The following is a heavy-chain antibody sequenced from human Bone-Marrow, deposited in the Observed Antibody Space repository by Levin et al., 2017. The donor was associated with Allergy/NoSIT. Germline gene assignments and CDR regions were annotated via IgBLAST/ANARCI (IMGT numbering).Heavy chain of an antibody. J-gene: IGHJ4*02. Sequence: PSETLSLTCSVSGGSISSSTYSWGWIRQPPGKGLEWIGNVYYTGSTHYNPSLKSRVTISADTSKNQFSLKLSSVTAADTAVYDCARAPYYGPARPYQSDYWGQGTLVTVSS. D-gene: IGHD3-10*01. CDR3: ARAPYYGPARPYQSDY. CDR1: GGSISSSTYS. CDR2: VYYTGST. V-gene: IGHV4-39*01.